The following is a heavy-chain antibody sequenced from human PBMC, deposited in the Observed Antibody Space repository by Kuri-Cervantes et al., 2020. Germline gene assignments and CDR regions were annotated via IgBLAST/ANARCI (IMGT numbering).Heavy chain of an antibody. J-gene: IGHJ4*02. D-gene: IGHD6-19*01. CDR3: ATNRGIAVAGSPEFDY. V-gene: IGHV1-18*01. CDR1: GYTFTSYG. CDR2: ISAYNGNT. Sequence: ASGKVSCKASGYTFTSYGISWVRQAPGQGLEWMGWISAYNGNTNYAQKLQGRVTMTTDTSTSTAYMELRSLRSDDTAVYYCATNRGIAVAGSPEFDYWGQGTLVTDSS.